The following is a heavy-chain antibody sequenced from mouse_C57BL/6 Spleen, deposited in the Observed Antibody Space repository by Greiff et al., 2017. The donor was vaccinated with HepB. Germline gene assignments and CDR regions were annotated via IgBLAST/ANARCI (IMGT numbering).Heavy chain of an antibody. CDR1: GYTFTDHT. Sequence: QVQLQQSDAELVKPGASVKISCKVSGYTFTDHTIHWMKQRPEQGLEWIGYIYPRDGSTKYNEKFKGKATLTADKSSSTAYMQLNSLTSEDSAVYFCARRKDFYYGIPYAMDYWGQGTSVTVSS. J-gene: IGHJ4*01. CDR2: IYPRDGST. D-gene: IGHD2-1*01. V-gene: IGHV1-78*01. CDR3: ARRKDFYYGIPYAMDY.